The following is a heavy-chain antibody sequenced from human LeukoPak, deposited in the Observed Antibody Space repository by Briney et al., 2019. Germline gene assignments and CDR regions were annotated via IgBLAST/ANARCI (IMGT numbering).Heavy chain of an antibody. J-gene: IGHJ5*02. CDR2: INHSGST. CDR3: ARDREYCSSTSCYGGRKNWFDP. Sequence: SETLSLTCAVYGGSFSGYYWSWIRQPPGKGLEWIGEINHSGSTNYNPSLKSRVTISVDTSKNQFSLKLSSVTAADTAVYYCARDREYCSSTSCYGGRKNWFDPWGQGTLVTVSS. V-gene: IGHV4-34*01. D-gene: IGHD2-2*01. CDR1: GGSFSGYY.